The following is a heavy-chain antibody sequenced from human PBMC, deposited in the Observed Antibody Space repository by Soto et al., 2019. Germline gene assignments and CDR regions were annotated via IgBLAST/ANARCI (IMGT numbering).Heavy chain of an antibody. CDR3: ARTPNNGRTGVYGMDV. CDR2: IDGDSGDT. CDR1: GYTFTNYY. J-gene: IGHJ6*02. D-gene: IGHD1-26*01. V-gene: IGHV1-2*04. Sequence: QVQLVQSGAEVKKPGASVKVSCKASGYTFTNYYIHWVRQAPGQGLEWMGWIDGDSGDTNYAQKSQGWVTMTRDTPFNPTYMALSRLTSDDTAVYYCARTPNNGRTGVYGMDVWGQGTTVTVSS.